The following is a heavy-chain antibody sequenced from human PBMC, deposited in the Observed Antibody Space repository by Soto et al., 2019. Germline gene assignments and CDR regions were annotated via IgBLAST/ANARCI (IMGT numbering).Heavy chain of an antibody. CDR3: ARGLYGSGSYWDDYYYYYGMDV. CDR1: GFTFSSYS. D-gene: IGHD3-10*01. V-gene: IGHV3-21*01. CDR2: ISSSSSYI. Sequence: GESLKISCAASGFTFSSYSMNWVRQAPGKGLEWVSSISSSSSYIYYADSVKGRFTISRDNAKNSLYLQMNSLRAEDTAVYYCARGLYGSGSYWDDYYYYYGMDVWGQGTTVTVSS. J-gene: IGHJ6*02.